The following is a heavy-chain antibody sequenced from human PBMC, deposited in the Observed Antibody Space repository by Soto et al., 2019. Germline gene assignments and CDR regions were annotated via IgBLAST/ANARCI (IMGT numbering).Heavy chain of an antibody. D-gene: IGHD2-15*01. Sequence: QVQLVESGGGVVQPGRSLRLSCAASGFTFSSYGMHWVRQAPGKGLEWVAVISYDGSNKYYADSVKGRFTISRDNSKNTLHLQMNSLRAEDTAVYYCAKDNGGYYYYYYGMDVWGQGTTVTVSS. CDR1: GFTFSSYG. CDR2: ISYDGSNK. J-gene: IGHJ6*02. CDR3: AKDNGGYYYYYYGMDV. V-gene: IGHV3-30*18.